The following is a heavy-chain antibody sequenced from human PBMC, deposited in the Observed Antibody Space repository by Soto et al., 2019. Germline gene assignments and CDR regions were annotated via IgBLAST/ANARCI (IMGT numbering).Heavy chain of an antibody. CDR3: VKDEGPYYYYGMDV. CDR2: IYHSGST. J-gene: IGHJ6*02. V-gene: IGHV4-4*02. CDR1: GGSISSSNW. Sequence: SETLSLTCAVSGGSISSSNWWSWVRQPPGKGLEWIGEIYHSGSTNYNPSLKSRVTISRDNSKNTLYLQMSSLRAEDTAVYYCVKDEGPYYYYGMDVWGQGTTVTVSS.